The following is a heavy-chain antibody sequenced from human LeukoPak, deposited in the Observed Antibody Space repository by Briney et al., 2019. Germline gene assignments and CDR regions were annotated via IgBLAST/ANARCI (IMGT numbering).Heavy chain of an antibody. D-gene: IGHD2-2*01. CDR2: INGDLTNT. V-gene: IGHV3-74*03. CDR1: GFTFTDYW. Sequence: GGSLRLSCAASGFTFTDYWMHWVRQVAGKGLVWVSRINGDLTNTTYADSVKGRFTIPRDNAKNTLYLQMNSLRVEDTAVYYCARAMPHDNWFNPWGQGSLVTVSS. J-gene: IGHJ5*02. CDR3: ARAMPHDNWFNP.